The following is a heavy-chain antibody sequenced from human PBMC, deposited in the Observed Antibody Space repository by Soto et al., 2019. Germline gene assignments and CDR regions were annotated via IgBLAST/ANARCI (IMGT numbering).Heavy chain of an antibody. Sequence: PSETLSLTCTVSGGSISSSSYYWGWIRQPPGKGLEWIGSIYYSGSTYYNPSLKSRVTISVDTSKNQFSLKLSSVTAADTAVYYCARLYSGRYYFAYWRQGTLVTVSS. CDR2: IYYSGST. CDR3: ARLYSGRYYFAY. D-gene: IGHD6-19*01. V-gene: IGHV4-39*01. J-gene: IGHJ4*02. CDR1: GGSISSSSYY.